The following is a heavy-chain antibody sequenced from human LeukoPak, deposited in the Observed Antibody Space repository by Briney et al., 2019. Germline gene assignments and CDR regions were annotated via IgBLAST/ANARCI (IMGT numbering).Heavy chain of an antibody. CDR1: GFTFSSYS. J-gene: IGHJ4*02. CDR2: ISSSSSYI. D-gene: IGHD3-22*01. V-gene: IGHV3-21*01. Sequence: GGSLRLSCAASGFTFSSYSMNWVRQAPGKGLEWVSSISSSSSYIYYADSVKGRFTISRDNAKNSLYLQMNSLRAEDTAVYYCARDDDTDSYYYDSSGYGYWGQGTLVTVSS. CDR3: ARDDDTDSYYYDSSGYGY.